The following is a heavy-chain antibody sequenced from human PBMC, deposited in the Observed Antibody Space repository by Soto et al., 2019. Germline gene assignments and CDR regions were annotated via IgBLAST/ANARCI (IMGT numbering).Heavy chain of an antibody. J-gene: IGHJ4*02. CDR3: ARGVLLWFGESPNYFDY. D-gene: IGHD3-10*01. V-gene: IGHV4-34*01. Sequence: SETLSLTCAVYGGSFSGYYWSWIRQPPGKGLEWIGEINHSGSTNYNPSLKSRVTISVDTSKNQFSLKLSSVTAADTAVYYCARGVLLWFGESPNYFDYRGQGTLVTVSS. CDR2: INHSGST. CDR1: GGSFSGYY.